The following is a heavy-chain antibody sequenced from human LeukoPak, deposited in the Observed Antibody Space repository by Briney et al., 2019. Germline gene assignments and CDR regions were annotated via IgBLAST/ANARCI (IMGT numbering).Heavy chain of an antibody. CDR3: ARDPLDYYDRSGYQPTGDAFDI. CDR1: GFTFSSYE. CDR2: IGSSGSTI. J-gene: IGHJ3*02. Sequence: GGSLRLSCAASGFTFSSYEMNWVRQAPGKGLEWVSYIGSSGSTIYYADSVKGRFTISRDNAKSSLYLQMNSLRAEDTAVYYCARDPLDYYDRSGYQPTGDAFDIWGQGTMVTFSS. D-gene: IGHD3-22*01. V-gene: IGHV3-48*03.